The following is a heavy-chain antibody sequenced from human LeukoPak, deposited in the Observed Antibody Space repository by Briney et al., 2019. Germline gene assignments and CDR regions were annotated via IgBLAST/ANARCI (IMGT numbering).Heavy chain of an antibody. CDR3: AKSRTDIAAAWSYPGGLDP. D-gene: IGHD6-13*01. V-gene: IGHV3-23*01. J-gene: IGHJ5*02. CDR1: GFTFSSYA. CDR2: ISGSGGST. Sequence: GGSLRLSCAASGFTFSSYAMSWVRQAPGKGLEWVSAISGSGGSTYYADSVKGRFTISRDNSKNTLYLQMNSLRAEDTAVYYCAKSRTDIAAAWSYPGGLDPWGQGTLVTVSS.